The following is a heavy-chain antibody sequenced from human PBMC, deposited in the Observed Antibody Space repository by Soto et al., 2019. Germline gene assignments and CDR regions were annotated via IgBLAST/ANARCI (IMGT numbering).Heavy chain of an antibody. D-gene: IGHD3-10*01. J-gene: IGHJ4*02. CDR2: VSPTGDTV. Sequence: VQVVASGGGLVQPGRSLRLSCAVSGFRFEQYVMHWVRQAPGKGLECVSTVSPTGDTVAYADSVEGRFTVSRDNAKNSPYLQMNCLKGDDTAFYYCIKDAPNGSIDEWGQGTLVTVSS. CDR3: IKDAPNGSIDE. V-gene: IGHV3-9*01. CDR1: GFRFEQYV.